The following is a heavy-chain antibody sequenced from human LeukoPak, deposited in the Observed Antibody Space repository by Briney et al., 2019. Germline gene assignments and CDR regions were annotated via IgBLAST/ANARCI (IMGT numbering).Heavy chain of an antibody. CDR3: ARVNLAYCGGDCYSFDY. V-gene: IGHV1-2*02. Sequence: ASLKVSCKASRYTFTGYYIHWVRQAPGEGLEWMGWINPNSGGTNYAQKFQGRVTMTRDTSISTAYMELSRLRSDDTAVYYCARVNLAYCGGDCYSFDYWGEGTLVTVSS. CDR2: INPNSGGT. J-gene: IGHJ4*02. CDR1: RYTFTGYY. D-gene: IGHD2-21*02.